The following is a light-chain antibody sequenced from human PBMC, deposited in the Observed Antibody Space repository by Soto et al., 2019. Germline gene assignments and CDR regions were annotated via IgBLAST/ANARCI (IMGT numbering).Light chain of an antibody. J-gene: IGLJ2*01. Sequence: SVLTQPPSASGTPGQRVTISCSGSTSNIGSNFVFWYQQLPGTAPTLLIYSNNQRPSGVPDRFSGSKSGTSVSLAISGLRSEDEADYFCAAWDDSLSGVVFGGGTKLTVL. CDR3: AAWDDSLSGVV. CDR1: TSNIGSNF. V-gene: IGLV1-47*02. CDR2: SNN.